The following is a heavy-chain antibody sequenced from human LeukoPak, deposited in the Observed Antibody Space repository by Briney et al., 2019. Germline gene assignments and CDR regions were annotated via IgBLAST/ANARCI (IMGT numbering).Heavy chain of an antibody. CDR1: GFTFSSYS. V-gene: IGHV3-21*01. CDR3: ANGYSYGTAFDY. Sequence: TGGSLRLSCAASGFTFSSYSMNWVRQAPGKGLEWVSSISSSSRYIYYADSVKGRFTISRDNAKNSLYLQMNSLRAEDTAVYYCANGYSYGTAFDYWGQGTLVTVSS. D-gene: IGHD5-18*01. CDR2: ISSSSRYI. J-gene: IGHJ4*02.